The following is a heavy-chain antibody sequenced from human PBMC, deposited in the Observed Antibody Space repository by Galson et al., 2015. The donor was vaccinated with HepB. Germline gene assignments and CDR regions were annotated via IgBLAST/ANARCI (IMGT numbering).Heavy chain of an antibody. CDR3: ARDCSGGFCVLDY. CDR1: GYTFTNYG. V-gene: IGHV1-18*04. J-gene: IGHJ4*02. Sequence: SVKVSCKASGYTFTNYGMSWVRQAPGQGLEWMGWISAYSGDAKYAQNLQGRVTMTTDTSTSTAYMEMRSLRSDDTAMYYCARDCSGGFCVLDYWGQGTLVTVSS. CDR2: ISAYSGDA. D-gene: IGHD2-15*01.